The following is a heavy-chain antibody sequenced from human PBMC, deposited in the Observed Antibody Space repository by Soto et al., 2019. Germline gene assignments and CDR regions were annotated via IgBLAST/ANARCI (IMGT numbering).Heavy chain of an antibody. D-gene: IGHD5-12*01. CDR1: GGSFSGYY. Sequence: QVQLQQWGAGLLKPSETLSLTCAVYGGSFSGYYWSWIRQPPGKGLEWIGEINHSGSINYNPSLNSRVTISVDTSKNQLSLKLSSVTAADTAVYYCARAARGSGYDRYYYYGMDVWGQGTTVTVSS. CDR3: ARAARGSGYDRYYYYGMDV. V-gene: IGHV4-34*01. J-gene: IGHJ6*02. CDR2: INHSGSI.